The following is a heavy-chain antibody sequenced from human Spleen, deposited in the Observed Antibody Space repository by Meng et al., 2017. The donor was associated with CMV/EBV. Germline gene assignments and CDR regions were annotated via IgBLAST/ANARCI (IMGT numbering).Heavy chain of an antibody. Sequence: GGSISSSSYYLGWIRPPPGTGLEWIGSIYYSGSTYYNPSLKSRVTISVDTSKNQFSLKLSSVTAADTAVYYCADHNLHYYYYAMDVWGQGTTVTVSS. CDR1: GGSISSSSYY. CDR3: ADHNLHYYYYAMDV. V-gene: IGHV4-39*01. D-gene: IGHD1-14*01. CDR2: IYYSGST. J-gene: IGHJ6*02.